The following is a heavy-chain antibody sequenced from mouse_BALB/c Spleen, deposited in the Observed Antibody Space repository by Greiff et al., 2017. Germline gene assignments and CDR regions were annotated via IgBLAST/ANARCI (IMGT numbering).Heavy chain of an antibody. D-gene: IGHD1-1*01. Sequence: EVKVVESGGGLVQPGGSRKLSCAASGFTFSSFGMHWVRQAPEKGLEWVAYISSGSSTIYYADTVKGRFTISRDNPKNTLFLQMTSLRSEDTAMYYCARPYYYGYFDYWGQGTTLTVSS. CDR1: GFTFSSFG. V-gene: IGHV5-17*02. J-gene: IGHJ2*01. CDR3: ARPYYYGYFDY. CDR2: ISSGSSTI.